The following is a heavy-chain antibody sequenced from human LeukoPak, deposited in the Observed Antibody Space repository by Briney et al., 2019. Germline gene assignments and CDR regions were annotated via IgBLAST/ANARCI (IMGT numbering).Heavy chain of an antibody. Sequence: ASVKVSCKASGGTFSSYAISWVRQAPGQGLEWMGRIIPIFGTANYAQKFQGRVTITTDESTSTAYMELSSLRSEDTAVYYCASGYYDSSGYYYFDYWGQGTLVTVSS. J-gene: IGHJ4*02. CDR1: GGTFSSYA. V-gene: IGHV1-69*05. D-gene: IGHD3-22*01. CDR3: ASGYYDSSGYYYFDY. CDR2: IIPIFGTA.